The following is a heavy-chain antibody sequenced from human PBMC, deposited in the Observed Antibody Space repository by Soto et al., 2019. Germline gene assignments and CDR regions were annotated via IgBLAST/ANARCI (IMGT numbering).Heavy chain of an antibody. CDR1: GFTVSSNY. CDR3: ARVGGYDVLAYYYYGMDV. Sequence: EVPLVESGGGLIQPGGSLRLSCAASGFTVSSNYMSWVRQAPGKGLEWVSVIYSGGSTYYADSVKGRFTISRDNSKNTLYLQMNSLRAEDTAVYYCARVGGYDVLAYYYYGMDVWGQGTTVTVSS. J-gene: IGHJ6*02. CDR2: IYSGGST. D-gene: IGHD5-12*01. V-gene: IGHV3-53*01.